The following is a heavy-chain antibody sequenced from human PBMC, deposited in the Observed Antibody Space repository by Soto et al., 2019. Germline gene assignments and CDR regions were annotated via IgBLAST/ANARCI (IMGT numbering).Heavy chain of an antibody. CDR3: ARGSDIVATILGYYFDY. J-gene: IGHJ4*02. CDR1: GFTFSIYA. V-gene: IGHV3-30-3*01. D-gene: IGHD5-12*01. CDR2: ISYDGSNK. Sequence: GGSLRLSCAASGFTFSIYAMHWVRQAPGKGLEWVAVISYDGSNKYYADSVKGRFTISRDNSKNTLYLQMNSLRAEDTAVYYCARGSDIVATILGYYFDYWGQGTLVTVSS.